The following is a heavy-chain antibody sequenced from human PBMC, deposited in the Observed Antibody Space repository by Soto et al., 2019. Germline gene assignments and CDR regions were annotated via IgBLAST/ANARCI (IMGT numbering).Heavy chain of an antibody. V-gene: IGHV1-3*04. Sequence: QVQLVQSGAEVKKPGASVKVSCKASGITFSTYAIHWVRQAPGQSLEWMGWINTGNGNTRYSQNFQGRVTLTRDTSASTAYMALSSLRSEDTSIYYCARAISGYVTWGQGTLVTVSS. D-gene: IGHD5-12*01. J-gene: IGHJ5*02. CDR1: GITFSTYA. CDR2: INTGNGNT. CDR3: ARAISGYVT.